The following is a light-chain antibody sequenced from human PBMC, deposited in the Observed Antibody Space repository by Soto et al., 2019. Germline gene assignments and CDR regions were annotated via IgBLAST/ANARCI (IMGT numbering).Light chain of an antibody. Sequence: IQLTQSPSSLSAFVGDRVTITCRASQGIRSALAWYQQKPGKVPKLLIYAASTLQSGVPSRFSGSGSGTDFTLTISSLQPEDVATYYCQKYNSAPRTFGQGTKVDI. CDR2: AAS. J-gene: IGKJ1*01. CDR3: QKYNSAPRT. CDR1: QGIRSA. V-gene: IGKV1-27*01.